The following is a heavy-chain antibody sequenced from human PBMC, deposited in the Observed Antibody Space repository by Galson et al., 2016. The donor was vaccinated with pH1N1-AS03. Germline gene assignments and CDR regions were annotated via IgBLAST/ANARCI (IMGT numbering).Heavy chain of an antibody. CDR1: GSIFSNYA. V-gene: IGHV3-23*01. Sequence: SLRLSCAASGSIFSNYAMTWVRQAPGKGLQWVSTISGLGESTKYADSVKGRFTISRDNSKNTVNLHMNSLRVEDTAVYYCANRGDTLGFFESWGQGTLVTVSS. J-gene: IGHJ4*02. CDR2: ISGLGEST. D-gene: IGHD4-17*01. CDR3: ANRGDTLGFFES.